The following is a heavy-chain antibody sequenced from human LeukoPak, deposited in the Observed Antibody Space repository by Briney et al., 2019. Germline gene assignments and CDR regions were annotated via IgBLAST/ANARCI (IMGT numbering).Heavy chain of an antibody. CDR2: IRTKIDGETT. CDR1: GFNFQYVW. Sequence: GGSLRLSCAASGFNFQYVWMNWVRQAPGKGLEWVGRIRTKIDGETTDHAAPVKGRFTISRDDSKTTLYLQMNSLKTEDSAVYYCTTERNWELLRPYGMNIWGQGTTVTVSS. CDR3: TTERNWELLRPYGMNI. J-gene: IGHJ6*02. V-gene: IGHV3-15*01. D-gene: IGHD1-26*01.